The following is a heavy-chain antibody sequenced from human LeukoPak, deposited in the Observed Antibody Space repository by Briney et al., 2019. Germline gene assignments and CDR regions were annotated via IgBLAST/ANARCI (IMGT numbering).Heavy chain of an antibody. Sequence: ASVKVSCKTSGYTFTDYFVHWVRQAPGQGLEWMGWINPNSGGTEYAQKFLGRVTMTRDTSISTAYMELSRLRSDDTAVYFCAREYYYDSSGYSVDYYYYGMDVWGQGTTVTVSS. D-gene: IGHD3-22*01. V-gene: IGHV1-2*02. CDR1: GYTFTDYF. CDR3: AREYYYDSSGYSVDYYYYGMDV. CDR2: INPNSGGT. J-gene: IGHJ6*02.